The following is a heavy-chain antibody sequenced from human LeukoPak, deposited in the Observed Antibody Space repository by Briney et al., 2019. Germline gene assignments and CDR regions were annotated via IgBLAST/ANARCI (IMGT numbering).Heavy chain of an antibody. V-gene: IGHV3-23*01. D-gene: IGHD1-26*01. CDR3: AKVWPDIVGATLYFDY. CDR1: GFTFSSYA. Sequence: GGSLRLSCAASGFTFSSYAMSWVRQAPGKRLEWVSAISGSGGSTYYADSVKGRFTISRDNSKNTLYLQMNSLRAEDTAVYYCAKVWPDIVGATLYFDYWGQGTLVTVSS. CDR2: ISGSGGST. J-gene: IGHJ4*02.